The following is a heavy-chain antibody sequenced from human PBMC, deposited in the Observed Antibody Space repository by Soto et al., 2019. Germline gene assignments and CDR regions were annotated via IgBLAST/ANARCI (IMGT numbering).Heavy chain of an antibody. D-gene: IGHD6-13*01. CDR1: GYDFTAYD. Sequence: QVQLVQSGAEVKQSGASVKVSCKASGYDFTAYDINWVRQASGQGLEWMGWMNPINGATGSARRFQGSVSMTRNPATATDYLELTSLRSDDSAVYYCGRGPSPRAPAGGTPYYYAMDVWGQGTTVTVSS. J-gene: IGHJ6*02. CDR3: GRGPSPRAPAGGTPYYYAMDV. CDR2: MNPINGAT. V-gene: IGHV1-8*02.